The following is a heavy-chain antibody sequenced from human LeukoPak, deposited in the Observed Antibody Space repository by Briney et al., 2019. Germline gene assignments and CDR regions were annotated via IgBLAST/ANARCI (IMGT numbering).Heavy chain of an antibody. Sequence: SETLSLTCTVSVYSFSSGYYWGWIRQPPGKGLEWIGSIHHSGITYYNPSLKSRVTISVDTSKNQFSLRVDSVTAADTAVYYCARDLYDDNRCFDFWGQGILVTVSS. V-gene: IGHV4-38-2*02. CDR1: VYSFSSGYY. D-gene: IGHD1-14*01. J-gene: IGHJ4*02. CDR2: IHHSGIT. CDR3: ARDLYDDNRCFDF.